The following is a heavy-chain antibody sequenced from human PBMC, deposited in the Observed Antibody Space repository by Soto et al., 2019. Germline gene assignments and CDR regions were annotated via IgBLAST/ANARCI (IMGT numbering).Heavy chain of an antibody. D-gene: IGHD2-8*01. CDR1: GFTFSSYA. Sequence: QVQLVESGGGVVQPGRSLRLSCAASGFTFSSYAMHWVRQAPGKGLEWVAVISYDGSNNYYADSVKGRFTISRDNSKNTLYLQMNSLRAEDTAVYYCARDGASSIGGFDYWGQGTLVTVSS. V-gene: IGHV3-30-3*01. CDR3: ARDGASSIGGFDY. CDR2: ISYDGSNN. J-gene: IGHJ4*02.